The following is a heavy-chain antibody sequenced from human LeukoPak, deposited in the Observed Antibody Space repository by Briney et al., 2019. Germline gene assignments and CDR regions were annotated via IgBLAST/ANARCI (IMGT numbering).Heavy chain of an antibody. Sequence: SVKVSCKASGATFSIYAISWVRQAPGQGLEWMGGIIPIFGTANYAQKFQGRVTITADESTSTAYMELSSLGSEDTAVYYCARDPEYYCSGGSCYSYWGQGTLVTVSS. CDR1: GATFSIYA. D-gene: IGHD2-15*01. CDR3: ARDPEYYCSGGSCYSY. J-gene: IGHJ4*02. V-gene: IGHV1-69*01. CDR2: IIPIFGTA.